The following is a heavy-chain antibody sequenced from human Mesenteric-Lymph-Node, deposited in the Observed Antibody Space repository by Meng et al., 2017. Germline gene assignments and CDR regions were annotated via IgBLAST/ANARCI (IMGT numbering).Heavy chain of an antibody. CDR1: GGTFSRYS. CDR3: ASCDYYDTSGYSKGFDI. J-gene: IGHJ3*02. Sequence: SVKVSCKASGGTFSRYSISWVRQAPGQGLEWMGGIIPVFGTTNYAQNFQGRVRITADKSTSTTYMELSSLRSEDTALYYCASCDYYDTSGYSKGFDIWGQGTMVTVSS. D-gene: IGHD3-22*01. CDR2: IIPVFGTT. V-gene: IGHV1-69*06.